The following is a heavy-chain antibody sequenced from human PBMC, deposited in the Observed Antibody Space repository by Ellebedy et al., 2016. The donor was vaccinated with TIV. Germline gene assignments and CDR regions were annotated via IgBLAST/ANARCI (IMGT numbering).Heavy chain of an antibody. J-gene: IGHJ5*02. D-gene: IGHD3-9*01. Sequence: GESLKISXAASGFTFNNAWLSWVRQAPGKGLEWVGRIKSKTDGGTTDYAAPVKGRFTISRDDSKNTLYLQMNSLKTEDTAVYYCASIIKLDPWGQGTLVTVSS. CDR3: ASIIKLDP. CDR1: GFTFNNAW. V-gene: IGHV3-15*01. CDR2: IKSKTDGGTT.